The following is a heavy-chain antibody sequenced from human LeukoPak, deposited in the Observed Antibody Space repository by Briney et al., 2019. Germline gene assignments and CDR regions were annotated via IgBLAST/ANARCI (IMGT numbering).Heavy chain of an antibody. CDR1: GYTFTSYG. CDR3: ARDSGTYCSSTSCYVVYGMDV. CDR2: ISAYNGNT. Sequence: ASVKVSCKASGYTFTSYGISWVRQAPGQGLEWMGWISAYNGNTNYAQKLQGRVTMTTDTSTSTAYMELRSLRSDDTAVYYCARDSGTYCSSTSCYVVYGMDVWGQGTTVTVSS. J-gene: IGHJ6*02. D-gene: IGHD2-2*01. V-gene: IGHV1-18*01.